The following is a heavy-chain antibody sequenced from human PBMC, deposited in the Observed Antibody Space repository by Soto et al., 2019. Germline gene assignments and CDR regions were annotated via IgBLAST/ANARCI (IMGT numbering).Heavy chain of an antibody. Sequence: EVQLVESGGGLVKPGGSLRLSCAASGFTFSSYSMNWVRQAPGKGLEWVSLISSSSTSIYYADSVKGRFTISRDNAKNSLYLQMNSLRAEDTAVYYCARVPLYYYDSSGYYYFDYWGQGTLVTVSS. J-gene: IGHJ4*02. CDR2: ISSSSTSI. CDR3: ARVPLYYYDSSGYYYFDY. V-gene: IGHV3-21*01. D-gene: IGHD3-22*01. CDR1: GFTFSSYS.